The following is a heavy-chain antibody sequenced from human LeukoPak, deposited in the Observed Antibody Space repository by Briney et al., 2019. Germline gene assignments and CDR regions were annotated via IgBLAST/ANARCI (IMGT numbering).Heavy chain of an antibody. CDR3: ARGGYTTAYYYFDY. J-gene: IGHJ4*02. CDR2: IYFSGST. CDR1: GGSVSSCY. V-gene: IGHV4-59*08. D-gene: IGHD3-9*01. Sequence: SETLSLTCTVSGGSVSSCYWSWIRQFPGKGLEWIGYIYFSGSTSYNPSLESRVTISLDTSQNQFSLKLSSVTAADTAVYFCARGGYTTAYYYFDYWGQGTLVTVSS.